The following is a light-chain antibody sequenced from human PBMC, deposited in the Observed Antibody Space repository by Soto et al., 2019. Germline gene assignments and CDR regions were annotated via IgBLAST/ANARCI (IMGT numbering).Light chain of an antibody. CDR1: SSDVGGYNY. Sequence: QSVLTQPASVSGSPGQSITISCTGTSSDVGGYNYVSWYQQHPGKAPKLMIYEVSNRPSGVSNRFSGSKSGNTASLTISGLQAEDEGDYYCSSYTSSSTRVFGTGTKGTVL. CDR3: SSYTSSSTRV. CDR2: EVS. J-gene: IGLJ1*01. V-gene: IGLV2-14*01.